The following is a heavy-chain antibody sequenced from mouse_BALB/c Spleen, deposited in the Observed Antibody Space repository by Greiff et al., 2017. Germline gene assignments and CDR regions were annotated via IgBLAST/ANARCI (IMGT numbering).Heavy chain of an antibody. CDR2: ISDGGSYT. Sequence: EVNVVESGGGLVKPGGSLKLSCAASGFTFSDYYMYWVRQTPEKRLEWVATISDGGSYTYYPDSVKGRFTISRDNAKNNLYLQMSSLKSEDTAMYYCARDGGYGNFAYWGQGTLVTVSA. CDR3: ARDGGYGNFAY. J-gene: IGHJ3*01. V-gene: IGHV5-4*02. D-gene: IGHD2-10*02. CDR1: GFTFSDYY.